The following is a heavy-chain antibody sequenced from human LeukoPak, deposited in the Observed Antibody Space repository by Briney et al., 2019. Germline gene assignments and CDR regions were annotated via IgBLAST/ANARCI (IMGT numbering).Heavy chain of an antibody. D-gene: IGHD3-16*02. CDR2: VSLDGTNK. CDR3: AKERAGYTNPYYFDY. V-gene: IGHV3-30*07. CDR1: GFSFKSYG. J-gene: IGHJ4*02. Sequence: PGGSLRLSCAASGFSFKSYGLYWVRQAPGKGLEWVAGVSLDGTNKGYADSVKGRFTISRDNSKNTLYLHMNSLRAEDTAVYYCAKERAGYTNPYYFDYWGQGTLVTVSS.